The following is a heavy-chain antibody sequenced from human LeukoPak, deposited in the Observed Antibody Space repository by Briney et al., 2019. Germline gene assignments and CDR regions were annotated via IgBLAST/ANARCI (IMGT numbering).Heavy chain of an antibody. J-gene: IGHJ4*02. CDR2: IYYSGST. V-gene: IGHV4-30-4*01. CDR1: GGSISSGDYY. CDR3: ARIDYATFDC. Sequence: SQTLSLTCTVSGGSISSGDYYWSWIRQPPGKGLEWIGDIYYSGSTIYNPSLKSRVTISVDTSKNQFSLNLRSVTAADTAVYYCARIDYATFDCWGPGTLVTVSS. D-gene: IGHD3-16*01.